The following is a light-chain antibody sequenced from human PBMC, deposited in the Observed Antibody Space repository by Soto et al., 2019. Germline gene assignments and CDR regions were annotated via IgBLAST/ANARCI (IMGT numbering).Light chain of an antibody. J-gene: IGKJ1*01. V-gene: IGKV3-20*01. CDR3: QQYDSSPWT. CDR1: QSVSSSF. CDR2: AAS. Sequence: EIVLTQSPGTLSLSPGERATLSCRASQSVSSSFLAWYQQKPGQAPRLLIYAASSRATGIPDRFSGSGSGTDFTLTISSLEPEDFAVYYCQQYDSSPWTLGQGTKVEIK.